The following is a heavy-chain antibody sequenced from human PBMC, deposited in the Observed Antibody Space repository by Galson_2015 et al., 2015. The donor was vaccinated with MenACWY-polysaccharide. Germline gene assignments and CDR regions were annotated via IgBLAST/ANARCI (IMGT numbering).Heavy chain of an antibody. V-gene: IGHV3-11*01. Sequence: SLRLSCAASGFSLGAWYMSWIRQAPGKGLEWLSYISKSGDPIYYADSVKGRFTISRDNARNSLYLQMNSLEADDTGTYYCARGHYGLDVWGQGTTVTVSS. CDR1: GFSLGAWY. J-gene: IGHJ6*02. CDR2: ISKSGDPI. CDR3: ARGHYGLDV.